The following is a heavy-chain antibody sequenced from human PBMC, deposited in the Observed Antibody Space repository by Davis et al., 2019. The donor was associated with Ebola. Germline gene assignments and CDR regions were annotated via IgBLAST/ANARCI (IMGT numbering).Heavy chain of an antibody. CDR1: GYTFTSYG. CDR2: IIPILGIA. J-gene: IGHJ6*02. D-gene: IGHD6-25*01. CDR3: ARGGLRPPPYYYGMDV. Sequence: ASVKVSCKASGYTFTSYGISWVRQAPGQGLEWMGRIIPILGIANYAQKLQGRVTMTTDTSTSTAYMELRSLRSDDTAVYYCARGGLRPPPYYYGMDVWGQGTTVTVSS. V-gene: IGHV1-18*01.